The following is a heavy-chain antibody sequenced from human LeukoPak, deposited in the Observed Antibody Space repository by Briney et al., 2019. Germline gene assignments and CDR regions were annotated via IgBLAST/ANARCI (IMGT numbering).Heavy chain of an antibody. J-gene: IGHJ4*02. D-gene: IGHD1-26*01. Sequence: ASLKVSCKASGYTFTRYVISWGRQSPGQGLEWLGWISAYNGNTNFAQKLQGRVTMTTDTSTSTAYMDLRSLRSDDTAVYYCARDKGATNTQVRFCLDWGQGTLVTVSS. V-gene: IGHV1-18*01. CDR3: ARDKGATNTQVRFCLD. CDR2: ISAYNGNT. CDR1: GYTFTRYV.